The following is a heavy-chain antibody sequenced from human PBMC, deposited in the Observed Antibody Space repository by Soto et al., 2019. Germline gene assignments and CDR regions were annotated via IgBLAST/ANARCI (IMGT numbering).Heavy chain of an antibody. V-gene: IGHV1-3*01. D-gene: IGHD5-18*01. CDR3: ARSDPYSSEYYYYGMDV. CDR2: INAGNGNT. Sequence: VASVKVSCKASGYTFTSYAMHWVRQAPGQRLEWMGWINAGNGNTKYSQKFQGRVTITRDTSASTAYMELSSLRSEDTAVYYCARSDPYSSEYYYYGMDVWGQGTTVTVS. J-gene: IGHJ6*02. CDR1: GYTFTSYA.